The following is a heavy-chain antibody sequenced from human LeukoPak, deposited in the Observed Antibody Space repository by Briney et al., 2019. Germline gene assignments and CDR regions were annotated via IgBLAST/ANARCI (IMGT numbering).Heavy chain of an antibody. CDR2: INHSGST. D-gene: IGHD6-13*01. V-gene: IGHV4-34*01. CDR1: GGSFSGYY. Sequence: SETLSLTCAVYGGSFSGYYWSWIRQPPGKGLEWIGEINHSGSTNYNPSLKSRVTISVDTSKNQFSLKLSSVTAAATAVYYCARVMGAAARVWFDPWGQGTLVTVSS. J-gene: IGHJ5*02. CDR3: ARVMGAAARVWFDP.